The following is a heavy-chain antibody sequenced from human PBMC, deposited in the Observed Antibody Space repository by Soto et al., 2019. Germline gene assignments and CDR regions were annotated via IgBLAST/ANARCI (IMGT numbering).Heavy chain of an antibody. D-gene: IGHD6-19*01. CDR1: GDSMSSSDYY. V-gene: IGHV4-39*01. J-gene: IGHJ4*02. Sequence: QLQLHESGPGLVKPSETLSLTCAVSGDSMSSSDYYWGWIRQPPGKGLEWIGSIYYSGSTYYNPSLQSRVAISVDTSKNQFSLKLKYVTAADTAIYYCARRTVNIRTFYSGLKTHCFDYWGQGAPVTVSS. CDR3: ARRTVNIRTFYSGLKTHCFDY. CDR2: IYYSGST.